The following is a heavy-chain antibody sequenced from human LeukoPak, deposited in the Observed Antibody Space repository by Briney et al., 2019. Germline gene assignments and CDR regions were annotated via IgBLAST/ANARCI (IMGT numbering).Heavy chain of an antibody. D-gene: IGHD3-22*01. CDR1: GFTFSSYS. CDR2: ISTTSGNI. J-gene: IGHJ5*02. CDR3: AKASDEYYYDSSGYHNWFDP. V-gene: IGHV3-21*01. Sequence: GGSLRLSCAASGFTFSSYSMNWVRQAPGKGLEWVAAISTTSGNIYYADSVKGRFTISRDNSKNTLYLQMNSLRAEDTAVYYCAKASDEYYYDSSGYHNWFDPWGQGTLVTVSS.